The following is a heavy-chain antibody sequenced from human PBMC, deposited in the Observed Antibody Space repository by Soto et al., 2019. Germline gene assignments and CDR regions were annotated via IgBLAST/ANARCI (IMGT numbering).Heavy chain of an antibody. Sequence: QVQLQESGPGLVKPSGTLSLTCAVSGGSISSSNWWSWVRQPPGKGLEWIGEISHSGSTNYNPSLKSRVPISVDKSKNQCALKLSSVTAADTAVYYWARVSGSYYYGMDVWRQGTTVTVSS. CDR2: ISHSGST. J-gene: IGHJ6*02. CDR3: ARVSGSYYYGMDV. CDR1: GGSISSSNW. D-gene: IGHD1-26*01. V-gene: IGHV4-4*02.